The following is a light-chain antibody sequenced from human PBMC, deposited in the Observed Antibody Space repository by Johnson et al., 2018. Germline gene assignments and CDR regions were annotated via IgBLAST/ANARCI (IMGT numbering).Light chain of an antibody. J-gene: IGLJ1*01. CDR1: SSNIGNNY. CDR2: ENN. V-gene: IGLV1-51*02. CDR3: GTWDSSLSAGNV. Sequence: QSVLTQPPSVSAAPGQKVTISCSGSSSNIGNNYVSWYQPLPGTAPKPLIYENNKRPSGIPDRFSGSQSGTSATLGITGLQSGDEADYYCGTWDSSLSAGNVFGTVTKVTVL.